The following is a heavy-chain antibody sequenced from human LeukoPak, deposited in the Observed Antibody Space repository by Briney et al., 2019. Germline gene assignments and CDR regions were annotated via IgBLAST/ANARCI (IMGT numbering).Heavy chain of an antibody. CDR1: GGSISSYY. V-gene: IGHV4-59*01. CDR3: AREARDFWSGYYTAWFDP. J-gene: IGHJ5*02. CDR2: IYYSGST. Sequence: SETLSLTCTVSGGSISSYYWSWIRQPPGKGLEWIGYIYYSGSTNYNPSLKSRVTISVDTSKNQFSLKLSSVTAADTAVYYCAREARDFWSGYYTAWFDPWGQGTLVTVSS. D-gene: IGHD3-3*01.